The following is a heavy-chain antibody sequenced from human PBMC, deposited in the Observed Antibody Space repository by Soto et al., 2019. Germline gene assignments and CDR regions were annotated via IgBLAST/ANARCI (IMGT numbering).Heavy chain of an antibody. Sequence: GGSLRLSCASSGFTFSDYYMSWIRQAPGKGLEWVAYISAGGSDIYYGDSVKGRFTVSRDNTKKSLHLQMSNLRADDTAIYYCASLPQGYYDRSGRLVDYWGHGTLVTVSS. V-gene: IGHV3-11*01. D-gene: IGHD3-22*01. CDR3: ASLPQGYYDRSGRLVDY. CDR1: GFTFSDYY. CDR2: ISAGGSDI. J-gene: IGHJ4*01.